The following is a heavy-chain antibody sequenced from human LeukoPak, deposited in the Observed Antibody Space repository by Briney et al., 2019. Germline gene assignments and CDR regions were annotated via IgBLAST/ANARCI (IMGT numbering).Heavy chain of an antibody. CDR3: ARDGSGDTDY. CDR1: GFTFSSYS. J-gene: IGHJ4*02. V-gene: IGHV3-21*01. Sequence: PGGSLRLSCAASGFTFSSYSMNWVRQAPWKGLEWVSSISSSSSYIYYADSVKGRFTISRDNAKNSLYLQMNSLRAEDTAVYYCARDGSGDTDYWGQGTLVTVSS. D-gene: IGHD3-10*01. CDR2: ISSSSSYI.